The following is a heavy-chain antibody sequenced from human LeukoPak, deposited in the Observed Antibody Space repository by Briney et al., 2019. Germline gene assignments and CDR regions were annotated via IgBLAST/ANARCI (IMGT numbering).Heavy chain of an antibody. CDR1: GFTFSNAW. J-gene: IGHJ4*02. CDR3: TTDVLPIAAAGDPFDY. CDR2: IKSKTDGGTT. D-gene: IGHD6-13*01. V-gene: IGHV3-15*01. Sequence: GGSLRLSCAASGFTFSNAWMSWVRQALGKGLEWVGRIKSKTDGGTTDYAAPVKGRFTISRDDSKNTLYLQMNSLKTEDTAVYYCTTDVLPIAAAGDPFDYWGQGTLVTVSS.